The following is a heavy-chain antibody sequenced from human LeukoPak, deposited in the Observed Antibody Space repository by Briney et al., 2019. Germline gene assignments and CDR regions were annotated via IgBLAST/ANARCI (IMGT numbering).Heavy chain of an antibody. V-gene: IGHV1-46*01. D-gene: IGHD1-26*01. CDR3: ARDRIVGALGY. CDR2: INPSGGST. Sequence: ASVKVSCKASGYTFTDYFIHWVRQAPGQGLEWMGIINPSGGSTSYAQKFQGRVTMTRDTSTSTVYMELSSLRSEDTAVYYCARDRIVGALGYWGQGTLVTVSS. J-gene: IGHJ4*02. CDR1: GYTFTDYF.